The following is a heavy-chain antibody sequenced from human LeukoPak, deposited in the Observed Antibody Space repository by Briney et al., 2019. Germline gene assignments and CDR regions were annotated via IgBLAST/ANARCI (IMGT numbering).Heavy chain of an antibody. D-gene: IGHD1-7*01. CDR1: RYTFTNYG. CDR2: ISAYNGNT. J-gene: IGHJ3*02. V-gene: IGHV1-18*01. CDR3: AREWDWNYVSAFDI. Sequence: ASVKVSCKASRYTFTNYGISWVRQAPGQGLEWMGWISAYNGNTNYAQKLQGRVTMTTDTSTSTAYMELRSLRSDDTAVYYCAREWDWNYVSAFDIWGQGTMVTVSS.